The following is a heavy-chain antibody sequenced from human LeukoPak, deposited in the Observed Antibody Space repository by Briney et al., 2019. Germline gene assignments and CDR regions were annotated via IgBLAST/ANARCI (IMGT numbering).Heavy chain of an antibody. V-gene: IGHV3-53*01. Sequence: GGSLRLSCAASGFTVSSNYMSWVRQAPGKGLEWVSVIYSGGSTYYADSVKGRFTISRDNSKNTLYLQMNSLRAKDTAVYYCAREFRMATIKGAFDIWGQGTMVTVSS. CDR1: GFTVSSNY. CDR3: AREFRMATIKGAFDI. J-gene: IGHJ3*02. D-gene: IGHD5-24*01. CDR2: IYSGGST.